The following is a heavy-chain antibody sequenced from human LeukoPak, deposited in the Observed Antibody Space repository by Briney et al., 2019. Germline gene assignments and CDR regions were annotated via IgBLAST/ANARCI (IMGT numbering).Heavy chain of an antibody. Sequence: GGSLRLSCAASGFTFSSYWMSWVRQAPGKGLEWVANIKQDGSEKNYVDSVKGRFTISRDNAKNSLYLQMNSLRAEDTAVYYCARERYSSGVWDYYYYMDVWGKGTTVTVSS. J-gene: IGHJ6*03. CDR1: GFTFSSYW. CDR3: ARERYSSGVWDYYYYMDV. CDR2: IKQDGSEK. V-gene: IGHV3-7*01. D-gene: IGHD6-19*01.